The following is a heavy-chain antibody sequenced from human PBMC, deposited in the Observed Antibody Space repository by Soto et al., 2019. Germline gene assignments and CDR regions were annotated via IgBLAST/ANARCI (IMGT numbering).Heavy chain of an antibody. CDR1: GGSISSSSYY. J-gene: IGHJ4*02. CDR2: IYYSGST. CDR3: ASLHDSSGYSVIEFFDFDY. Sequence: SVTLSLTCTVSGGSISSSSYYWGWIRQPPGKGLEWIGSIYYSGSTYYNPSLKSRVTISVDTSKNQFSLKLSSVTAADTAVYYCASLHDSSGYSVIEFFDFDYWGQGTLVTVSS. V-gene: IGHV4-39*01. D-gene: IGHD3-22*01.